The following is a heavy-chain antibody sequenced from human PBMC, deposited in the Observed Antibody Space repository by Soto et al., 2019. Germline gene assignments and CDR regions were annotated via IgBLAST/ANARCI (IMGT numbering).Heavy chain of an antibody. Sequence: GGSLRLSFAASGFTFSSYAMSWVRQAPGKGLEWVSAISGSGGSTYYADSVKGRFTISRDNSKNTLYLQMNSLRAEDTAVYYCAKGPHIVATTPYYFDYWGQGTLVTVSS. V-gene: IGHV3-23*01. D-gene: IGHD5-12*01. CDR1: GFTFSSYA. J-gene: IGHJ4*02. CDR3: AKGPHIVATTPYYFDY. CDR2: ISGSGGST.